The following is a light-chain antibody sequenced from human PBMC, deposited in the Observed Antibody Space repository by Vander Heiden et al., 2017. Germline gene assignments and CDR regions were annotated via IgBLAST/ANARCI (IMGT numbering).Light chain of an antibody. J-gene: IGKJ3*01. CDR2: DAS. CDR1: QSVSSY. CDR3: QQSSNWPGFT. V-gene: IGKV3-11*01. Sequence: EIVLTQSPATLSLSPGERATLSCRASQSVSSYLAWYQQKPGQAPRLLIYDASNRATGIPARFSGSGSGTDVTLTISSLEPEDFAVYYCQQSSNWPGFTFGPGTKVDIK.